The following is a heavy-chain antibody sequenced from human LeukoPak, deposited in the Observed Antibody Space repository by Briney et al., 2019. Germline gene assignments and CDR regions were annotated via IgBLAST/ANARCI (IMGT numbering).Heavy chain of an antibody. CDR2: IYYSGST. D-gene: IGHD6-25*01. V-gene: IGHV4-59*08. CDR1: GGSISSYY. J-gene: IGHJ3*02. CDR3: ARGRAAAPAAFDI. Sequence: PSETLSLTCTVSGGSISSYYWSWLRQPPGKGLEWIGYIYYSGSTYYNPSLKSRVTISVDTSKNQFSLKLSSVTAADTAVYYCARGRAAAPAAFDIWGQGTMVTVSS.